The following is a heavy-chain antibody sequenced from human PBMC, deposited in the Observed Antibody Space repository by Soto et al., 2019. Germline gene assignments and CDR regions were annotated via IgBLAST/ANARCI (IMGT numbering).Heavy chain of an antibody. J-gene: IGHJ4*02. V-gene: IGHV4-4*02. CDR1: GVSISSGNW. CDR3: ASVRASASNLAPYYLDF. Sequence: SETLSLTCDVSGVSISSGNWWSWVRQPPGKGLEWIAEVYNDGSANYHPSLESRATISVDRSKNQFSLTVKSVTAADTALYYCASVRASASNLAPYYLDFWGQGALVTVSS. CDR2: VYNDGSA. D-gene: IGHD2-2*01.